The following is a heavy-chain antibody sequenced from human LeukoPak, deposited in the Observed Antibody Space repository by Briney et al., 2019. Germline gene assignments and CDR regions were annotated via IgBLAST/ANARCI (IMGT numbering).Heavy chain of an antibody. Sequence: GGSLRLSCAASGFTVSSNYMSWVRQAPGKGLEWVSVIYSGGSTYYADSVKGRLTISRDNSKNTLYLQMNSLRAEDTAVYYCAKDCTDSSGYYDAFDIWGQGTMVTVSS. CDR1: GFTVSSNY. J-gene: IGHJ3*02. CDR3: AKDCTDSSGYYDAFDI. V-gene: IGHV3-53*05. D-gene: IGHD3-22*01. CDR2: IYSGGST.